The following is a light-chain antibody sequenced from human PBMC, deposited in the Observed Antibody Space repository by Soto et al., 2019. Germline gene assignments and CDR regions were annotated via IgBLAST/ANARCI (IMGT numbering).Light chain of an antibody. Sequence: QSGLTQPASLSGAPGQSITISCTGTSSDVGAYNYVSWYQQHPGKAPKLLIFEVSSRPSGVSNRFSGSKYGSTASLTISGIQAEDEADYYCSSYADRDTISVFGNGTKVTV. V-gene: IGLV2-14*01. J-gene: IGLJ1*01. CDR2: EVS. CDR1: SSDVGAYNY. CDR3: SSYADRDTISV.